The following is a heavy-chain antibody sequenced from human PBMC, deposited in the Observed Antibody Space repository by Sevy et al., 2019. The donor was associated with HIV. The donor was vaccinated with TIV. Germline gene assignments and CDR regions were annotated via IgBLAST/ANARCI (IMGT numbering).Heavy chain of an antibody. CDR2: ISGSGGST. CDR3: ARLITMVRGVTAKQLDY. J-gene: IGHJ4*02. Sequence: GGSLRLSCAASGFTFSSYAMSWVRQAPGKGLEWVSAISGSGGSTYYADSVKGRFNISRDNSKNTLYLQMNSLRAEDTAVYYCARLITMVRGVTAKQLDYWGQGTLVTVSS. D-gene: IGHD3-10*01. CDR1: GFTFSSYA. V-gene: IGHV3-23*01.